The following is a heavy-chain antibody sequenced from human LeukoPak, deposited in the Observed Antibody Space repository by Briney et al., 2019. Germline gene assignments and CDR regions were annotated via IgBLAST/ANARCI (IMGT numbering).Heavy chain of an antibody. D-gene: IGHD2-8*01. CDR1: GFTFSSYS. CDR3: APRYCTNGVCYPDY. V-gene: IGHV3-21*01. Sequence: GGSLRLSCAASGFTFSSYSMNWVRQAPGKGLEWVSSISSSSSYIYCADSVKGRFTISRDNAKNSLYLQMNSLRAEDTAVYYCAPRYCTNGVCYPDYWGQGTLVTVSS. J-gene: IGHJ4*02. CDR2: ISSSSSYI.